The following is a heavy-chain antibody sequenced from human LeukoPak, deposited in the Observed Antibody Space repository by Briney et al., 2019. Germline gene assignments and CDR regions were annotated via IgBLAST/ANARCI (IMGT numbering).Heavy chain of an antibody. CDR3: ARASITMVRGVILLTAPVDY. CDR2: ISYDGSNK. J-gene: IGHJ4*02. V-gene: IGHV3-30-3*01. D-gene: IGHD3-10*01. CDR1: GFTFSSYA. Sequence: GGSLRLSCAASGFTFSSYAMHWVRQAPGKGLEGVAVISYDGSNKYYADSVKGRFTISRDNSKNTLYLQMNSLRAEDTAVYYCARASITMVRGVILLTAPVDYWGQGTLVTVSS.